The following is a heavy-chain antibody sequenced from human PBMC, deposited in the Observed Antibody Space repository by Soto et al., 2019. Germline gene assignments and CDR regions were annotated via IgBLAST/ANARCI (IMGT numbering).Heavy chain of an antibody. CDR3: EKDLSSYYYFDF. CDR1: GFTFGIYA. D-gene: IGHD2-15*01. Sequence: EVQLLESGGDLVQPGGSLRLSCAASGFTFGIYAMTWVRQAPGKGLEWVSTISATGGSTFYADSVKGRFTISRDNSKNTLYLQRNSLRAEDTAIYDCEKDLSSYYYFDFWGQGTLVTVSS. CDR2: ISATGGST. J-gene: IGHJ4*02. V-gene: IGHV3-23*01.